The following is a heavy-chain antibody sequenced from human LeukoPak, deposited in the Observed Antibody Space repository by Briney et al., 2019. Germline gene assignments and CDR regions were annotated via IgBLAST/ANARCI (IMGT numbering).Heavy chain of an antibody. J-gene: IGHJ4*02. D-gene: IGHD2-8*01. CDR2: IYYSGST. Sequence: SETLSLTCTVSGGSISSSSYYWGWIRQPPGKGLEWIGSIYYSGSTYYNPSLKSRVTISVDTSKNQFSLKLSSVTAADTAVYYCARQVYSSNFDYWGQETLVTVSS. CDR3: ARQVYSSNFDY. V-gene: IGHV4-39*01. CDR1: GGSISSSSYY.